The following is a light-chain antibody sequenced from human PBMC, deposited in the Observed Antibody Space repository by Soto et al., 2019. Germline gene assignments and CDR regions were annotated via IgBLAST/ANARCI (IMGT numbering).Light chain of an antibody. CDR1: GSDVGGYGY. V-gene: IGLV2-14*01. Sequence: QSVLTQPASVSGSPGQSITLSCAGTGSDVGGYGYVSWYQQHPNKAPKLLIYEVSNRPSGISDRFSGSKSDNTASLTISGLQPEDEADYSCSSYSTSSTLLFGGGTKLTVL. J-gene: IGLJ2*01. CDR3: SSYSTSSTLL. CDR2: EVS.